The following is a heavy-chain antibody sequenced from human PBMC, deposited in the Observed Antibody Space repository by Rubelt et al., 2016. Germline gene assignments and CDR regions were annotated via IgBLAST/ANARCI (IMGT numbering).Heavy chain of an antibody. V-gene: IGHV4-39*01. Sequence: QLQLQESGPGLVKPSETLSLTCTVSGGSITNSNYYWGWIRQPPGKGLEWIGSIYYSGNTYYNPSLKSRVTISVDTSKNQFSLKVSSVTAADTAVYYCARRGSGSYYQAWFDPWGQGTLVTVSS. CDR1: GGSITNSNYY. J-gene: IGHJ5*02. CDR3: ARRGSGSYYQAWFDP. CDR2: IYYSGNT. D-gene: IGHD1-26*01.